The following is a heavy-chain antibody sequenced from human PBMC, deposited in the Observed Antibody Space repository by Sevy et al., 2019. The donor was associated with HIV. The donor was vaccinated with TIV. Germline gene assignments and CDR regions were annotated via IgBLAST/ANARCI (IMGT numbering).Heavy chain of an antibody. CDR1: GFSFSYYG. CDR2: ISHDGINE. CDR3: ANAYSGSYSHSYLYALDV. Sequence: GGSLRLSSIGSGFSFSYYGILWVRQAPGKGLDWVALISHDGINEYYADSVKGRFTISRDNSKNTVYLEMNSLRNEDTAIYFCANAYSGSYSHSYLYALDVWGQGTTVTVSS. D-gene: IGHD1-26*01. J-gene: IGHJ6*02. V-gene: IGHV3-30*18.